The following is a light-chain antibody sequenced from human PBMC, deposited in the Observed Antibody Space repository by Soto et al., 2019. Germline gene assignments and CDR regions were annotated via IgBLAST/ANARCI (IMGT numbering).Light chain of an antibody. J-gene: IGKJ5*01. V-gene: IGKV3D-15*01. CDR3: QQYGTSEII. Sequence: IVMTQSPATLSVSPGERATLSCRAGQTIYSNVAWYQQRPGQAPRLLIYRASTRATGIPDRYSGSGSGTDFTLTISRLEPEDFAVFFCQQYGTSEIIFGQGTRLEIK. CDR1: QTIYSN. CDR2: RAS.